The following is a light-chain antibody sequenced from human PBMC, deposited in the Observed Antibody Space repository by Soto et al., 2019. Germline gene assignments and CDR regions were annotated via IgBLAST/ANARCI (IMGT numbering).Light chain of an antibody. J-gene: IGKJ5*01. CDR2: LGS. CDR3: MQALQIPSIT. Sequence: DIVMPQSPLSLPVTPGEPASISCRSSQSLLHSNGYNYLDWYLQKPGQSPQLLIYLGSNRASGVPDRFSGSGSGTDFTLKISRVEAEDVGVYYCMQALQIPSITFGRGTRLEIK. V-gene: IGKV2-28*01. CDR1: QSLLHSNGYNY.